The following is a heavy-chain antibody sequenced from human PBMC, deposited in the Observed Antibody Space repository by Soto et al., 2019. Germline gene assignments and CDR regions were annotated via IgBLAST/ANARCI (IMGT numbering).Heavy chain of an antibody. CDR1: GGSISSGGYY. V-gene: IGHV4-31*03. Sequence: SETLSLTCTVSGGSISSGGYYWNWIRQHPGKGLEWIGYIYYSGSTYYNPSLKSRVSISVDTSKNHSSLKLTSVTAADTAVYYCARGRDKLRYFAWLSRRDYYFDYWGQGTLVTVSS. D-gene: IGHD3-9*01. J-gene: IGHJ4*02. CDR3: ARGRDKLRYFAWLSRRDYYFDY. CDR2: IYYSGST.